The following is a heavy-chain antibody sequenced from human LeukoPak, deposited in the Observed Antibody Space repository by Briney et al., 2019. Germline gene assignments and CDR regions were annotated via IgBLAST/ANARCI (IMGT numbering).Heavy chain of an antibody. V-gene: IGHV3-49*03. CDR2: IRREGYGGTT. CDR1: GFNFGDYS. CDR3: TRDEDCWRGPLDV. D-gene: IGHD2-15*01. J-gene: IGHJ6*04. Sequence: GGSLRLSCTASGFNFGDYSLSWFRQAPGVGLVWVAFIRREGYGGTTEYAASVKSRFTNSTDDTKSIDYLQMNTLKTEVKGVYYCTRDEDCWRGPLDVWGKGTTVTVSS.